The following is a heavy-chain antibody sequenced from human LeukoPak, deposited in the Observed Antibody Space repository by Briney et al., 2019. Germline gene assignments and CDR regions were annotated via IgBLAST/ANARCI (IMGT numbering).Heavy chain of an antibody. V-gene: IGHV1-69*04. D-gene: IGHD3-10*01. CDR2: IIPILGIA. CDR3: ARDPMVRRVIIRYYDN. J-gene: IGHJ4*02. CDR1: GGTFSSYA. Sequence: SVKVSCKASGGTFSSYAISWVRQAAGQGLEWMGRIIPILGIANYAQNFQGRVTITADKSTSTAYMELSSLRSEDTAVYYCARDPMVRRVIIRYYDNCGQGTLYTVSS.